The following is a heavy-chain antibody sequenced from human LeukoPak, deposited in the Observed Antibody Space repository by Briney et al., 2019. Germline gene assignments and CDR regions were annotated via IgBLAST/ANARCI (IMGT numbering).Heavy chain of an antibody. J-gene: IGHJ3*02. CDR2: IDPGDSDT. CDR1: GYRFTSYW. D-gene: IGHD4-17*01. V-gene: IGHV5-51*01. CDR3: ARPEEHGDYVHDAFDI. Sequence: GESLKISCKASGYRFTSYWIGWVRQMPGKGLECMGIIDPGDSDTRYSPSFQGQVTISADKSISTAYLQWSSLKASDTAMYYCARPEEHGDYVHDAFDIWGQGTMVTVSS.